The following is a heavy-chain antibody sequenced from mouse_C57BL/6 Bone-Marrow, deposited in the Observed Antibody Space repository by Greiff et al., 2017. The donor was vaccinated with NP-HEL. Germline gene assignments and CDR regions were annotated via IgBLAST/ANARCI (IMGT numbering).Heavy chain of an antibody. D-gene: IGHD1-1*01. J-gene: IGHJ4*01. CDR2: IYPGSGST. Sequence: QVQLKQPGAELVKPGASVKMSCKASGYTFTSYWITWVKQRPGQGLEWIGDIYPGSGSTNYNEKFKSKATLTVDTSSSTAYMQLSSLTSEDSAVYYCAREGNYYGSSYDYAMDYWGQGTSVTVSS. CDR1: GYTFTSYW. CDR3: AREGNYYGSSYDYAMDY. V-gene: IGHV1-55*01.